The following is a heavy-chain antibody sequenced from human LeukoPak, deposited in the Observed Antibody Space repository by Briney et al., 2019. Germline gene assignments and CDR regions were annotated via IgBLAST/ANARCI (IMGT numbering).Heavy chain of an antibody. CDR1: GFTFSSYG. Sequence: TGGSLRLSCAASGFTFSSYGMHWVRQAPGKGLEWVAFIRYDGSNKYYADSVKGRFTISRDNSKNTLYLQMNSRRAEDTAVYYCAKDPQYSYGYGYYFDYWGQGTLVTVSS. J-gene: IGHJ4*02. CDR3: AKDPQYSYGYGYYFDY. D-gene: IGHD5-18*01. CDR2: IRYDGSNK. V-gene: IGHV3-30*02.